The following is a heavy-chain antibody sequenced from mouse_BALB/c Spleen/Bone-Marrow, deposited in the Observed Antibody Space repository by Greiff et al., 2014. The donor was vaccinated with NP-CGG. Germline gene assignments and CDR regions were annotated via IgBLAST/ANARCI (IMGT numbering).Heavy chain of an antibody. CDR3: ARIYYYGRDY. D-gene: IGHD1-1*01. J-gene: IGHJ2*01. CDR1: GYTFTNYW. Sequence: QVQLPQSGAELAKPGASVKMSCKASGYTFTNYWMHWVKQRPGQGLEWIGYINPSTGYTEYNQKFKDKATLTADKSSSTAYMQLSSLTSGDSAVYYCARIYYYGRDYWGQGTTLTVSS. V-gene: IGHV1-7*01. CDR2: INPSTGYT.